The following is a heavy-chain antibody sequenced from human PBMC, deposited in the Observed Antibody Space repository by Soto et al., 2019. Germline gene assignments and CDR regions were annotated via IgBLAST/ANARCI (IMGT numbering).Heavy chain of an antibody. D-gene: IGHD5-18*01. J-gene: IGHJ3*02. CDR1: GYTFTDYA. V-gene: IGHV1-3*04. Sequence: ASVKVACKASGYTFTDYAIHWVRQAPGQRLEWMGWINTGTDNTKYSQKFQGRVTITRDTSANTAYMELSGLRSEDTAVYYCARDRGYSYGLHAFDIWGQGTMVTVS. CDR3: ARDRGYSYGLHAFDI. CDR2: INTGTDNT.